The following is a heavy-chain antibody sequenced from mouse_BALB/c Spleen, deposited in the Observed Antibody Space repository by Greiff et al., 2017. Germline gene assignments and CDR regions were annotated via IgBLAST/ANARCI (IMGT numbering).Heavy chain of an antibody. D-gene: IGHD2-1*01. CDR1: GYTFTDYA. CDR3: ARQDGNYYAMDY. J-gene: IGHJ4*01. Sequence: VQLQQSGAELVRPGVSVKISCKGSGYTFTDYAMHWVKQSHAKSLEWIGVISTYYGDASYNQKFKGKATMTVDKSSSTAYMELARLTSEDSAIYYCARQDGNYYAMDYWGQGTSVTVSS. CDR2: ISTYYGDA. V-gene: IGHV1S137*01.